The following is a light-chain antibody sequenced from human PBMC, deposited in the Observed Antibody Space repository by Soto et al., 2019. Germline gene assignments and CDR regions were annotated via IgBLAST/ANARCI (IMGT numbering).Light chain of an antibody. CDR1: QSISTY. J-gene: IGKJ1*01. CDR3: QQRYSTIQT. V-gene: IGKV1-39*01. CDR2: AAS. Sequence: IQMTQSPSSMSASVGNRVTITCGASQSISTYLNWYQQKPGKAPKVLIYAASNLQSGVPSRFSGSGSGTDFTLTISSLQNEDFVIYDCQQRYSTIQTYGQGTKVDIK.